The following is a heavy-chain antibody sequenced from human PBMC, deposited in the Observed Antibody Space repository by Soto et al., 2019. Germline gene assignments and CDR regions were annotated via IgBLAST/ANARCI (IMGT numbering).Heavy chain of an antibody. J-gene: IGHJ6*02. CDR3: ARRYCASDNCPLFYYFVDL. CDR1: GGTFNKFA. D-gene: IGHD2-21*02. CDR2: IIPVFRSA. V-gene: IGHV1-69*01. Sequence: VQLVQSGAEVKKTGSSVKVSCKASGGTFNKFAFSWVRQAPGQGFEWMGGIIPVFRSANYAQRFRGRITITADEYTSTVYLCLNDLRSDDTAVYYCARRYCASDNCPLFYYFVDLWGLGTTVTVSS.